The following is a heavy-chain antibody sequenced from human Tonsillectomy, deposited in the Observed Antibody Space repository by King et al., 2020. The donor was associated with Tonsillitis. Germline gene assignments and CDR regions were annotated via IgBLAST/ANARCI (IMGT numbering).Heavy chain of an antibody. J-gene: IGHJ5*02. CDR1: GGSISSSSYY. V-gene: IGHV4-39*07. Sequence: QLQESGPGLVKPSETLSLTCTVSGGSISSSSYYWGWIRQPPGKGLEWIGSIYYSGSTYYNPSLKSRVTISVDTSKNQFSLKLSSETAADTAVYYCARHRLYGSGPNWFDPWGQGTLVTVSS. CDR3: ARHRLYGSGPNWFDP. CDR2: IYYSGST. D-gene: IGHD3-10*01.